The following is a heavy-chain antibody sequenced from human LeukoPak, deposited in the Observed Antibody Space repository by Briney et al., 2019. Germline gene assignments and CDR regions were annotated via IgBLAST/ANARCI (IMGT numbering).Heavy chain of an antibody. D-gene: IGHD5-12*01. CDR2: IPYDGSNT. CDR3: ARDSGYDFGFAFDI. Sequence: QSGGSLRPSCAASGFTFGHYAMQWVRQTPGKGLEWVALIPYDGSNTYYADSVKGRFTISRDNSKNTLYLQMNSLRAEDTAVFYCARDSGYDFGFAFDIWGQGTMVSVSS. J-gene: IGHJ3*02. V-gene: IGHV3-30-3*01. CDR1: GFTFGHYA.